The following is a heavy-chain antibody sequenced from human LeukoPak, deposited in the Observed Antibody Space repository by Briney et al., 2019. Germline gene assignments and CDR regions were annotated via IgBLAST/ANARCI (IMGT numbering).Heavy chain of an antibody. CDR3: ARDPRYDYDFWSGTMYYYYGMDV. CDR1: GYTFTSYY. V-gene: IGHV1-46*01. D-gene: IGHD3-3*01. Sequence: ASVKVSCKASGYTFTSYYMHWVRQAPGQGLEWMGIINPSGGSTSYPQKFQGRVAMTRDTSTSTVYMELSSLRSEDTAVYYCARDPRYDYDFWSGTMYYYYGMDVWGQGTTVTVSS. CDR2: INPSGGST. J-gene: IGHJ6*02.